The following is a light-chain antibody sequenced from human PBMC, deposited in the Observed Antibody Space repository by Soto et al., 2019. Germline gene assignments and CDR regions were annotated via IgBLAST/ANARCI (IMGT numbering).Light chain of an antibody. J-gene: IGKJ5*01. CDR2: GTS. V-gene: IGKV3-15*01. CDR3: QHYINGPLS. Sequence: TRSPDRLSVSPGGSGTLYCKASQSVASILAWYQQKPGQAPRLLIYGTSTRATGVPDRFSGSGSGTDFTLTICRLEPGDLAVYYCQHYINGPLSFGQGTRLEIK. CDR1: QSVASI.